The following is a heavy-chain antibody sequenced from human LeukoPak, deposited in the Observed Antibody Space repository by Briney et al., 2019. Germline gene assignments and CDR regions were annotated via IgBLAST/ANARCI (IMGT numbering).Heavy chain of an antibody. CDR1: GYTFTSYG. Sequence: ASVKVSCKASGYTFTSYGISWVRQAPGQGLEWMGWISAYNGNTNYAQKLQGRVTMTTDTSTSTAYMELRSLRSDDTAVYYCARTSVRYFDWLTPPYFDYWSQGTLVTVSS. V-gene: IGHV1-18*01. J-gene: IGHJ4*02. CDR2: ISAYNGNT. CDR3: ARTSVRYFDWLTPPYFDY. D-gene: IGHD3-9*01.